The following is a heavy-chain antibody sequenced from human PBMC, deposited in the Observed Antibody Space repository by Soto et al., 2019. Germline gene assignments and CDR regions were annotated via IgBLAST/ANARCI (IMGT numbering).Heavy chain of an antibody. CDR3: ARDWADSGSYEI. Sequence: SETLSLTCTVSGGSISSYYWSWIRQPPGKGLEGMGYIYYSGGPNYNPSPKGRGTISVDTSKNQFSLKLSSLTAADAAVYYCARDWADSGSYEIWAPGTLVTVSS. CDR2: IYYSGGP. V-gene: IGHV4-59*01. CDR1: GGSISSYY. J-gene: IGHJ4*02. D-gene: IGHD1-26*01.